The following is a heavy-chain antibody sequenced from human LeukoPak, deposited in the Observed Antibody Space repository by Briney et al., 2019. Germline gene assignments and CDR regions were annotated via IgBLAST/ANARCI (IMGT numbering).Heavy chain of an antibody. D-gene: IGHD5-24*01. J-gene: IGHJ6*02. CDR3: AKRGDGYNPTRLGYYYYGMDV. CDR2: ISASGGSA. CDR1: EFTFSTYA. V-gene: IGHV3-23*01. Sequence: GGSLRLSCAASEFTFSTYAMTWVRQAPGKGLEWVSSISASGGSAYYADSVKGRFTISRDNSKNTLYLQMNSLRAEDTAVYYCAKRGDGYNPTRLGYYYYGMDVWGQGTTVTVSS.